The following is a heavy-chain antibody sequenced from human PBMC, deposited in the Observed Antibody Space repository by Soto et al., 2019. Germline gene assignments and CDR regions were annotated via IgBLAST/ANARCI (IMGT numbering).Heavy chain of an antibody. CDR1: GYSFTTYW. D-gene: IGHD2-15*01. V-gene: IGHV5-51*01. CDR2: IYPGDSDT. CDR3: ARHVGVLAAGWYIEY. Sequence: GESLKISCRGSGYSFTTYWIGWVRQMPGKGLEWMGKIYPGDSDTRYNPSFQGQVTISADKSINTAYLQWSSLQASDTAIYFCARHVGVLAAGWYIEYWGQGTLVTVSS. J-gene: IGHJ4*02.